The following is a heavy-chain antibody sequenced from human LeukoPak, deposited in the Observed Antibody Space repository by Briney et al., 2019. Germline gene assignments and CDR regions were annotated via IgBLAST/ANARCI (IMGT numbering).Heavy chain of an antibody. V-gene: IGHV4-39*01. CDR3: ARPAALELPGGLYFDY. J-gene: IGHJ4*02. CDR1: GGSISSSSYY. D-gene: IGHD1-7*01. CDR2: IYYSGST. Sequence: SETLSLTFTVSGGSISSSSYYWGWIRQPPGKGLEWIGSIYYSGSTYYNPSLKSRVTISVDTSKNQFSLKLSSVTAADTAVYYCARPAALELPGGLYFDYWGQGTLVTVSS.